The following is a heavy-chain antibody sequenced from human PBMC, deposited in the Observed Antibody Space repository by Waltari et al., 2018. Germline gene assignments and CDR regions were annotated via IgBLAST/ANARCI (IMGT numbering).Heavy chain of an antibody. Sequence: QVQLQESGPGLVKPSETLSLTCTVSGGSISSYYWSWIRQPPGKGLEWIGYIYYSGSTNYNPSLKSRVTISVDTSKNQFSLKLSSVTAADTAVYYCARVRGTPRKTGDLFVHAFDIWGQGTMVTVSS. CDR1: GGSISSYY. J-gene: IGHJ3*02. D-gene: IGHD7-27*01. CDR2: IYYSGST. V-gene: IGHV4-59*01. CDR3: ARVRGTPRKTGDLFVHAFDI.